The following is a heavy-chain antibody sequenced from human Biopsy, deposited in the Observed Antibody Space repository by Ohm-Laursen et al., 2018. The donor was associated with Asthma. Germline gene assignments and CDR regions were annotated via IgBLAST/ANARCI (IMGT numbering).Heavy chain of an antibody. CDR1: GFVFSQCG. CDR2: VSSDGHNK. J-gene: IGHJ3*02. CDR3: ARQSGQDYGDSSGFDI. Sequence: SLRLSCAASGFVFSQCGMHWVRQGPGKGLGWVALVSSDGHNKYYEDSVKGRFTISRDNSRKRLYLQINRLTVEDSAVYFCARQSGQDYGDSSGFDIWGQGTKVAVSS. D-gene: IGHD3-22*01. V-gene: IGHV3-30*03.